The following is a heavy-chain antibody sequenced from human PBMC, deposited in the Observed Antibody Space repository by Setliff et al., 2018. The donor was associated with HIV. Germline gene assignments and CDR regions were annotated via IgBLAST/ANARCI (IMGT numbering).Heavy chain of an antibody. D-gene: IGHD3-10*01. CDR3: ARPPKSYGSGSDAFDI. J-gene: IGHJ3*02. Sequence: PGESLTISCKGSGYSFTSYWIGWVRQMPGKGLEWMGIIYPGDPDTRYSPSFQGQVTISADKSISTAYLQWSSLKASDTAMYYCARPPKSYGSGSDAFDIWGQGTMVTVSS. CDR2: IYPGDPDT. V-gene: IGHV5-51*01. CDR1: GYSFTSYW.